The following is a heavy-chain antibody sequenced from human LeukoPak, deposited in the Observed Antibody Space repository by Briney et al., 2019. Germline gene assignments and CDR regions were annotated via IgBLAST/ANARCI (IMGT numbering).Heavy chain of an antibody. CDR1: GGSISSYY. D-gene: IGHD1-7*01. V-gene: IGHV4-4*09. CDR2: VYTSGST. J-gene: IGHJ4*02. CDR3: ARRGWNSGVIDY. Sequence: SETLSLTCTVSGGSISSYYWSWIRQPPGEGLEWIGYVYTSGSTNYNPSLKSRVTISVDTSKNQFSLKLSSVTAADTAVYYCARRGWNSGVIDYWGQGTLVTVSS.